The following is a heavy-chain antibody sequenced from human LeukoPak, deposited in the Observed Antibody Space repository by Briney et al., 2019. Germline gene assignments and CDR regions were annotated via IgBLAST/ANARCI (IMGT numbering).Heavy chain of an antibody. CDR1: GFTVSSNY. D-gene: IGHD3-22*01. Sequence: PEGSLRLSCAASGFTVSSNYMSWVRQAPGKGLEWVSVIYSGGSTYYADSVKGRFTISRDKSNNTLYLQMNSLRAEDTAVYYCARTYYYDSSGYYPFDYWGQGTLVSVSS. CDR3: ARTYYYDSSGYYPFDY. J-gene: IGHJ4*02. CDR2: IYSGGST. V-gene: IGHV3-53*01.